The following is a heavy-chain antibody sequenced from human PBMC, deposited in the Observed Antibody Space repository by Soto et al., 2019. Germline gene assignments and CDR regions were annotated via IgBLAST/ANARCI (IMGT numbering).Heavy chain of an antibody. V-gene: IGHV1-18*01. Sequence: ASVKVSCKASGYTFTNFGISWVRQAPGQGLEWMGWINAGNGNTKYSQKFQGRVTMTTDTSTSTAFMELMSLRSDDTAVYYCARSGSVPYYYYGLDVWGQGTTVTVSS. CDR3: ARSGSVPYYYYGLDV. CDR1: GYTFTNFG. D-gene: IGHD1-26*01. J-gene: IGHJ6*02. CDR2: INAGNGNT.